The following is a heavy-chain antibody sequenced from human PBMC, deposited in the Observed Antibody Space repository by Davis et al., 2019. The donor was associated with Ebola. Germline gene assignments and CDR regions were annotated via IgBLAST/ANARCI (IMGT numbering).Heavy chain of an antibody. CDR3: ARDDYVWGSYRYGY. J-gene: IGHJ4*02. D-gene: IGHD3-16*02. CDR2: INAGNGNT. Sequence: ASVKVSCKASGYPFTSFAIHWVRQTPGQRLEWMGWINAGNGNTKYSQKFQGRVTITRDTSASTAYMELSSLRSEDTAVYYCARDDYVWGSYRYGYWGQGTLVTVSS. V-gene: IGHV1-3*01. CDR1: GYPFTSFA.